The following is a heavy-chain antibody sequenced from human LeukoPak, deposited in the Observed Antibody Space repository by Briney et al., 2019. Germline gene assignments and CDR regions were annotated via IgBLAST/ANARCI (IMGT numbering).Heavy chain of an antibody. D-gene: IGHD3-10*01. V-gene: IGHV1-24*01. J-gene: IGHJ4*02. CDR3: AGTGSGSYYNADFDY. Sequence: ASVKVSCKVSGYTLTELSVHWVRQAPGKGLEWMGGFDPEDGETIYAQKFQGRVTMTEDTSTDTAYMELSSLRSEDTAVYYCAGTGSGSYYNADFDYWGQGTLVTVSS. CDR1: GYTLTELS. CDR2: FDPEDGET.